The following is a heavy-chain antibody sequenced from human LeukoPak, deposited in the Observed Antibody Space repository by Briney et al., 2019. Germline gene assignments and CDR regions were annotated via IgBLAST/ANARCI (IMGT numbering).Heavy chain of an antibody. D-gene: IGHD3-10*01. CDR3: ARIVSFGGSIRWFDP. J-gene: IGHJ5*02. CDR2: IYYSGST. CDR1: GGSISSGGYS. V-gene: IGHV4-30-4*07. Sequence: PSETLSLTCAVSGGSISSGGYSWSWIRQPPGKGLEWIGYIYYSGSTYYNPSLKSRVTISVDTSKNQFSLKLSSVTAADTAVYYCARIVSFGGSIRWFDPWGQGTLVTVSS.